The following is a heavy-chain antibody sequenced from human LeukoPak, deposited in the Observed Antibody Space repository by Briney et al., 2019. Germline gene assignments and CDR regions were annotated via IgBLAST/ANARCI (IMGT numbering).Heavy chain of an antibody. CDR1: GFTFSSYA. Sequence: GGSLRLSCAASGFTFSSYAMSWVHQAPGKGLEWVSAISGSGGSTYYADSVKGRFTISRDNSKNTLYLQMNSLRAEDTAVYYCAKDIVVVPAAMVGYYYYYGMDVWGKGTTVTVSS. D-gene: IGHD2-2*01. CDR2: ISGSGGST. CDR3: AKDIVVVPAAMVGYYYYYGMDV. V-gene: IGHV3-23*01. J-gene: IGHJ6*04.